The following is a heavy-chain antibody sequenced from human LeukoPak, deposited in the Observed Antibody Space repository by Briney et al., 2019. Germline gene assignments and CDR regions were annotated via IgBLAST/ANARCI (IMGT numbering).Heavy chain of an antibody. Sequence: SETLSLTCTVSGDSISSNGYYWGWTRQPPGKNLEWIGSFSYSGSTYYSPSLKSRVTISVDTSKNQFSLNLSSVTAADTAVYYCARHWIQLWFFDFWGQGTLVTVSS. CDR2: FSYSGST. CDR1: GDSISSNGYY. J-gene: IGHJ4*02. V-gene: IGHV4-39*01. D-gene: IGHD5-18*01. CDR3: ARHWIQLWFFDF.